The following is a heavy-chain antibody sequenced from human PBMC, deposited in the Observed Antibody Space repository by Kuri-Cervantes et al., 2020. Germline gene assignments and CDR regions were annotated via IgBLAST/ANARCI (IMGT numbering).Heavy chain of an antibody. V-gene: IGHV1-69*06. J-gene: IGHJ4*02. D-gene: IGHD2-15*01. Sequence: SVKVSCKASGGTFSSYSISWVRQARGQVLEWMGGIIPIFGTANYAQKFQGRVTITADKSTSTAYMELSSLRSEDTAVYYCARERGGYCSGGSCYRSYPLDYWGQGTLVTVSS. CDR2: IIPIFGTA. CDR3: ARERGGYCSGGSCYRSYPLDY. CDR1: GGTFSSYS.